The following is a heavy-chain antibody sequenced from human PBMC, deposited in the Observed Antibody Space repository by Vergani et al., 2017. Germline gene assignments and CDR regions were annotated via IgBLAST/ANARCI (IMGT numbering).Heavy chain of an antibody. Sequence: QVQLVQSGSELKKPGASVKVSCKASGYTFTSYAMNWVRQAPGQGLEWMGWINTNTGNPTYAQGFTGLFVFSLDTSVSTAYLQISSLKAEDTAVYYCARSSTYYDILTGPAYYFDYWGQGTLVTVSS. V-gene: IGHV7-4-1*02. CDR1: GYTFTSYA. J-gene: IGHJ4*02. D-gene: IGHD3-9*01. CDR2: INTNTGNP. CDR3: ARSSTYYDILTGPAYYFDY.